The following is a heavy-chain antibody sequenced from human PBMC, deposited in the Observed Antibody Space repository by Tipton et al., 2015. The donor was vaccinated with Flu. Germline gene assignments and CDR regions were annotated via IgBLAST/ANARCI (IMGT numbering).Heavy chain of an antibody. J-gene: IGHJ4*02. CDR2: ISSSGSTI. Sequence: QLVQSGGGLVQPGGSLRLSCAASGLTFSSYEMNWVRQAPGKGLEWVSYISSSGSTIYYADSVKGRFTISRDNAKNSLYLQMNSLRAEDTAVYYCARARIAAAGSPLDYWGQGTLVTVSS. CDR3: ARARIAAAGSPLDY. V-gene: IGHV3-48*03. D-gene: IGHD6-13*01. CDR1: GLTFSSYE.